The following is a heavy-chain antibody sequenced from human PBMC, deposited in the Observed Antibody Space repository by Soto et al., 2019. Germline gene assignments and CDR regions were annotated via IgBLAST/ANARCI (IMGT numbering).Heavy chain of an antibody. CDR1: GGSISSSNW. Sequence: QVQLQESGPGLVKPSGTLSLTCAVSGGSISSSNWWSWVRQPPGKGLEWIGEIYHSGSTNYNPSRKSRATIPVDTSTNQSSLTLSSGTAADTAVYCCASLLADVWGQGTTVTVSS. CDR3: ASLLADV. CDR2: IYHSGST. V-gene: IGHV4-4*01. D-gene: IGHD3-3*01. J-gene: IGHJ6*02.